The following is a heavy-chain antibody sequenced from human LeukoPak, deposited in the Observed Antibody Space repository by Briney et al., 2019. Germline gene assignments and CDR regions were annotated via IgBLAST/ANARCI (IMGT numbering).Heavy chain of an antibody. D-gene: IGHD2-15*01. CDR2: ISYDGSNK. CDR1: GFTFSSYA. CDR3: AGGYCSGGSCYPRLDY. V-gene: IGHV3-30-3*01. Sequence: GRSLRLSCAASGFTFSSYAMHWVRQAPGKGLEWVAVISYDGSNKYFADSVKGRFIISRDNSKNTLNLQMNSLRAEDTAVYYCAGGYCSGGSCYPRLDYWGQGTLVTVSS. J-gene: IGHJ4*02.